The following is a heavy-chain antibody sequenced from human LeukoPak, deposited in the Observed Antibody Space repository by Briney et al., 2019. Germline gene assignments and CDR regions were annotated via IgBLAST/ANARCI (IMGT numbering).Heavy chain of an antibody. Sequence: SETLSLTCTVSGGSISSSSYYWGWIRQPPGKGLEWIGSIYYSGSTYYNPSLKSRVTISVDTSKNQFSLKLSSVTAADTAVYYCARVAYCGGDCYWGNYYYYYMDVWGKGTTVTISS. V-gene: IGHV4-39*01. CDR3: ARVAYCGGDCYWGNYYYYYMDV. CDR1: GGSISSSSYY. D-gene: IGHD2-21*02. CDR2: IYYSGST. J-gene: IGHJ6*03.